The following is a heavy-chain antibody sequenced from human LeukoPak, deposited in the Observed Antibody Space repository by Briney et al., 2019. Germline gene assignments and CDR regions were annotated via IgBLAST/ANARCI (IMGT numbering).Heavy chain of an antibody. Sequence: SETLSLTCSVSGGSISSGGYSWSWIRQPPGKGLEWIGYIYHSGSTYYNPSLKSRVTISVDRSKNQFSLKLSSVTAADTAVYYCARLITMIGNTPLNDYWGQGTLVTVSS. CDR2: IYHSGST. CDR1: GGSISSGGYS. D-gene: IGHD3-22*01. J-gene: IGHJ4*02. CDR3: ARLITMIGNTPLNDY. V-gene: IGHV4-30-2*01.